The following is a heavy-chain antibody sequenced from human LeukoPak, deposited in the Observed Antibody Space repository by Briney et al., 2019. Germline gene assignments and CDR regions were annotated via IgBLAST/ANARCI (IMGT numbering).Heavy chain of an antibody. CDR1: GLTFSSYW. Sequence: GGSLRLSCGASGLTFSSYWMSWVHQAPGKGLEWVAYINQEGSQKYYVDSVKGRFTISRDNAKNSLYLQMNSLRAEDTAVYYCARGTNLDYWGQGALVTVSS. V-gene: IGHV3-7*01. CDR3: ARGTNLDY. CDR2: INQEGSQK. D-gene: IGHD2-8*01. J-gene: IGHJ4*02.